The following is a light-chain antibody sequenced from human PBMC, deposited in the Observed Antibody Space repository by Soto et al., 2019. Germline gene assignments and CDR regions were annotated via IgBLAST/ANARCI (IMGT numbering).Light chain of an antibody. CDR3: QQYNSYSWT. Sequence: DIHMTQSPSSLSASVGDRVTITCRASQSISSYLNWYQQKPGKAPKLLIYKASTLKSGVPSRFSGSGSGTEFTLTISSLQPDDFATYYCQQYNSYSWTFAQGTKVDIK. CDR1: QSISSY. CDR2: KAS. J-gene: IGKJ1*01. V-gene: IGKV1-5*03.